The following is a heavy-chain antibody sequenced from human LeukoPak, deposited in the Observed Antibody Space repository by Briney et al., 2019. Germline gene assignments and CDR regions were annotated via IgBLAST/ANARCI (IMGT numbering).Heavy chain of an antibody. D-gene: IGHD1-1*01. Sequence: GGSLRLSCAASGFTFSSYSMNWVRQAPGKGLEWVSSISSSSSYIYYADSVKGRFNISRDNSKNTLYLQMNSLRAEDTAVYYCARNRLPLQHFDYWGQGTLVTVSS. V-gene: IGHV3-21*01. CDR1: GFTFSSYS. CDR2: ISSSSSYI. J-gene: IGHJ4*02. CDR3: ARNRLPLQHFDY.